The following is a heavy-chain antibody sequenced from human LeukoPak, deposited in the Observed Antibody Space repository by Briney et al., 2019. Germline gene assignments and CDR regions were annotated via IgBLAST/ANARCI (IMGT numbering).Heavy chain of an antibody. Sequence: GGPLRLSCAASGFTFSDYYMSWIRQAPGKGLEWVSYISSSGSTIYYADSVKGRFTISRDNAKNSLYLQMNSLRAEDTAVYYCARMRDSSGYYYVDWYFDLWGRGTLVTVSS. CDR1: GFTFSDYY. CDR3: ARMRDSSGYYYVDWYFDL. CDR2: ISSSGSTI. V-gene: IGHV3-11*04. D-gene: IGHD3-22*01. J-gene: IGHJ2*01.